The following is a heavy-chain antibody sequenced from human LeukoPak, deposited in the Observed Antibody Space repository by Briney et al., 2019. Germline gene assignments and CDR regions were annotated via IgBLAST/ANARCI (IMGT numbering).Heavy chain of an antibody. V-gene: IGHV3-33*01. D-gene: IGHD3-22*01. CDR3: ARDGDTSVFYWSFDL. J-gene: IGHJ2*01. CDR1: GFTLSSYG. CDR2: MWSDGTKT. Sequence: GGSLRLSCTASGFTLSSYGMHWVRQAPGKGLELVALMWSDGTKTSYADSVKGRFTISRDISRNTLYLQMNSLRAEDTALYYCARDGDTSVFYWSFDLGAGATLVTVS.